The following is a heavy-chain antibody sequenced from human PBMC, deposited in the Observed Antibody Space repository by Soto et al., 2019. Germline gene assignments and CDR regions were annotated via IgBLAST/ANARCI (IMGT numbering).Heavy chain of an antibody. Sequence: LSCAASGFTFSSYGMHWVRQAPGKGLEWVAVISYDGSNKYYADSVKGRFTISRDNSKNTLYLQMNSLRAEDTAVYYCAKDASDYYGSGSYYDVRAAYYYGMDVWGQGTTVTVSS. CDR1: GFTFSSYG. D-gene: IGHD3-10*01. CDR2: ISYDGSNK. CDR3: AKDASDYYGSGSYYDVRAAYYYGMDV. V-gene: IGHV3-30*18. J-gene: IGHJ6*02.